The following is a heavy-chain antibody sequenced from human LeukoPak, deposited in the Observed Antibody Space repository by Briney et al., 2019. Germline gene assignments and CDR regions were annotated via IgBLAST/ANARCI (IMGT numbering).Heavy chain of an antibody. CDR1: GGSLSSYY. Sequence: SETLSLTCTVSGGSLSSYYWSWIRQTPGKGLEWIGNSYYSGGTKYNPSLKSRVTISVDTSKNQFSLKLSSVTAADTAVYYCARGGKIQLWFGYWGQGTLVTVSS. CDR2: SYYSGGT. J-gene: IGHJ4*02. CDR3: ARGGKIQLWFGY. V-gene: IGHV4-59*01. D-gene: IGHD5-18*01.